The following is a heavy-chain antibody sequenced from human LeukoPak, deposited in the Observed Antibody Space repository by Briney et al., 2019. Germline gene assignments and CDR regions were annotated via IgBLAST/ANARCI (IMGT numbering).Heavy chain of an antibody. V-gene: IGHV4-59*01. CDR1: GGSISTFY. Sequence: SETLSHTCTVSGGSISTFYWSWLRRPPGKGLEWIGYIYYSGSTNYNPSLESRVTISVDTSKNQFSLRLSSVTAADTAVYYCAREDPQTTVPEGLDVWGQGTTVTVSS. CDR3: AREDPQTTVPEGLDV. J-gene: IGHJ6*02. CDR2: IYYSGST. D-gene: IGHD4-17*01.